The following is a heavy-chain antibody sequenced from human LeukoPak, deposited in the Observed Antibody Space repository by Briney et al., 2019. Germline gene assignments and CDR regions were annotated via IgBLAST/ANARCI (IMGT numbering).Heavy chain of an antibody. CDR1: GGSISSSNW. J-gene: IGHJ4*02. V-gene: IGHV4-4*02. CDR3: ARGLTMVRGVRPFDY. D-gene: IGHD3-10*01. Sequence: SETLSLTCAVSGGSISSSNWWSWVRQPPGKGLEWTGEIYHSGSTNYNPSLKSRVTISVDKSKNQFSLKLSSVTAADTAVYYCARGLTMVRGVRPFDYWGQGTLATVSS. CDR2: IYHSGST.